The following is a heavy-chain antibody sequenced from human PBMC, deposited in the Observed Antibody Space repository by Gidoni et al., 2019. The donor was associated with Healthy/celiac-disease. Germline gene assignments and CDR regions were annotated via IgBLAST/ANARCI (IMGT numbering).Heavy chain of an antibody. Sequence: QVQLVQSGAEVKKPGSSVKVSCKASGGTFSSYAISWVRQAPGQGLEWMGGIIPIFGTANYAQKFQGRVTITADESTSTAYMELSSLRSEDTAVYYCARGVVGITMVRGVKGDYYGMDVWGQGTTVTVSS. CDR1: GGTFSSYA. CDR2: IIPIFGTA. J-gene: IGHJ6*02. D-gene: IGHD3-10*01. V-gene: IGHV1-69*01. CDR3: ARGVVGITMVRGVKGDYYGMDV.